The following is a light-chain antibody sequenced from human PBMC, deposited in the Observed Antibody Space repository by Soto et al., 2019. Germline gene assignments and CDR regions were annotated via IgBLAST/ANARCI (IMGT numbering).Light chain of an antibody. J-gene: IGKJ1*01. CDR1: QSISIW. CDR3: LEYNNWPRWT. Sequence: DIQMTRSPSTLSASVGDRVTITCRASQSISIWLAWYQQKPGKAPKILIYKASSLESGVPSRFSGSGSGTEFTLTISSLQSEDFAVYYCLEYNNWPRWTFGQGTKVDIK. CDR2: KAS. V-gene: IGKV1-5*03.